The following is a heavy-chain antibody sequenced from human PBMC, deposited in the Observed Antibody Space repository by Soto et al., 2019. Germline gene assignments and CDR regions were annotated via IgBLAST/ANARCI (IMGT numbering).Heavy chain of an antibody. CDR3: AGATNLYYFDF. CDR1: GDAIRSGARS. Sequence: QVQLQESGPGLVKPSETLSLTCTVSGDAIRSGARSWSWIRQHPGRGLEWIGSIHYSGTTYYNPFLIRRISIYLVTSQNHFSLTLSSVTAADTAVYWCAGATNLYYFDFWGQGPLVTVSS. D-gene: IGHD4-17*01. J-gene: IGHJ4*02. CDR2: IHYSGTT. V-gene: IGHV4-31*03.